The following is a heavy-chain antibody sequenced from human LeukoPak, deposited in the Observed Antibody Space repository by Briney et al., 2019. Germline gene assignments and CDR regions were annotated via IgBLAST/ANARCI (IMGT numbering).Heavy chain of an antibody. J-gene: IGHJ4*02. CDR3: ARGGDGYNELDY. CDR1: GYTFTSYD. CDR2: MKSNSDNT. V-gene: IGHV1-8*01. D-gene: IGHD5-24*01. Sequence: ASVKVSCKASGYTFTSYDVNWVRQAAGQGLEWMGWMKSNSDNTGYAQKFQGRVTMTRNTSISTVYMELSGLRSEDTAVYLCARGGDGYNELDYWGQGTLVTVSS.